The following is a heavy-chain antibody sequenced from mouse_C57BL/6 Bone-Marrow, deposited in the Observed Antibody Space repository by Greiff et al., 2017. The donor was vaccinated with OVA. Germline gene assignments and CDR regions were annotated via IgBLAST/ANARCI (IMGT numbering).Heavy chain of an antibody. CDR1: GFNIKDDY. CDR3: TTGAQATIAY. D-gene: IGHD3-2*02. J-gene: IGHJ3*01. Sequence: DVKLQESGAELVRPGASVKLSCTASGFNIKDDYMHWVKQRPEQGLEWIGWIDPENGDTEYASKFQGKATITADTSSNPAYLQLSSLTSEDTAVYYCTTGAQATIAYWGQGTLVTVSA. V-gene: IGHV14-4*01. CDR2: IDPENGDT.